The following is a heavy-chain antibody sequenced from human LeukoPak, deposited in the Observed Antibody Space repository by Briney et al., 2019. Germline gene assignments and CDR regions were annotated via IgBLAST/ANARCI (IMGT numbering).Heavy chain of an antibody. J-gene: IGHJ4*02. V-gene: IGHV1-8*02. D-gene: IGHD6-19*01. CDR2: MNPNSGNT. CDR1: GYTFNSFG. CDR3: ARFAVAGTDY. Sequence: ASVKVSCKASGYTFNSFGISWVRQAPGQGLEWMGWMNPNSGNTGYTQKFQGRLTMTRNTSISTAYMELSSLRSEDTAVYYCARFAVAGTDYWGQGTLVTVSS.